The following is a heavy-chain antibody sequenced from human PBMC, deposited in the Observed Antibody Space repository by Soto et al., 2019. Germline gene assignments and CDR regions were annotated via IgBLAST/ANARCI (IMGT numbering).Heavy chain of an antibody. CDR1: GGSISSYY. CDR2: IYYSGST. J-gene: IGHJ5*02. Sequence: SETLSLTCTVSGGSISSYYWSWIRQPPGKGLECIGYIYYSGSTNYNPSLKSRVTISVDTSKNQFSLKLSSVTAADTAVYYCARVARSSSSDWFDPWGQGTLVTVSS. D-gene: IGHD6-6*01. CDR3: ARVARSSSSDWFDP. V-gene: IGHV4-59*01.